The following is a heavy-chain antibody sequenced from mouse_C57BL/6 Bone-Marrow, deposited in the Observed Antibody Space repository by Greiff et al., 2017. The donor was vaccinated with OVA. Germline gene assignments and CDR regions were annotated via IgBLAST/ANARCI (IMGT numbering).Heavy chain of an antibody. Sequence: EVQLQQSGGGLVKPGGSLKLSCAASGFTFSSYAMSWVRQTPEKRLEWVATISDGGSYTYYPDNVKGRFTISRDNAKNNLYLQMSHLKSEDTAMYYCARDRGTTVVVYWYFDVWGTGTTVTVSS. CDR3: ARDRGTTVVVYWYFDV. CDR2: ISDGGSYT. CDR1: GFTFSSYA. J-gene: IGHJ1*03. V-gene: IGHV5-4*01. D-gene: IGHD1-1*01.